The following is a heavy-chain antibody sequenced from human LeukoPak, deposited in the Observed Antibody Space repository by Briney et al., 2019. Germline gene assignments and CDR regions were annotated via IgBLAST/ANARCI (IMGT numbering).Heavy chain of an antibody. J-gene: IGHJ4*02. CDR2: INAGNGNT. CDR3: ARLDILTGYYFDY. CDR1: GYTFTSYA. D-gene: IGHD3-9*01. V-gene: IGHV1-3*01. Sequence: ASVKVSCKASGYTFTSYAMHWVRQAPGQRLEWMGWINAGNGNTRYSQKFQGRVTITRDTSASTAYMELSSLRSEDTAVYYCARLDILTGYYFDYWGQGTLVTVSS.